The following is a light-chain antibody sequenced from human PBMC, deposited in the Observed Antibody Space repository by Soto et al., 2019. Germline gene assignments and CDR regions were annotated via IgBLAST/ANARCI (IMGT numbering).Light chain of an antibody. CDR1: QTIIRY. Sequence: DIQMTQSPSSLSASVGDRVTITCRASQTIIRYLNWYQQKPGRAPNLLIYAASNLQGGVPSRFSGSASGTEFTLTISSLQPEDFATYYCQQSYSTLFSFGPGTKVDIK. CDR2: AAS. J-gene: IGKJ3*01. V-gene: IGKV1-39*01. CDR3: QQSYSTLFS.